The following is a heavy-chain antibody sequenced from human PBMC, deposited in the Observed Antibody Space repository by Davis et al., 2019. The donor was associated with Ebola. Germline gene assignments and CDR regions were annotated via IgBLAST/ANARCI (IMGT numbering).Heavy chain of an antibody. V-gene: IGHV1-18*01. CDR2: ISAYNGNT. Sequence: AASVKVSCKASGYTFTSYGISWVRQAPGQGLEWMGWISAYNGNTNYAQKLQGRVTMTTDTSTSTAYMELSSLRSEHTAVYYCASRYGSGSYFTRYYYYGMDVWGQGTTVTVSS. CDR3: ASRYGSGSYFTRYYYYGMDV. D-gene: IGHD3-10*01. CDR1: GYTFTSYG. J-gene: IGHJ6*02.